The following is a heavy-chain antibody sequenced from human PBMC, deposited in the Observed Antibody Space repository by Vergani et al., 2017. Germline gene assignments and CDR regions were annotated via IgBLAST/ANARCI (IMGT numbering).Heavy chain of an antibody. CDR1: GFSIDNGYY. Sequence: QVQLQESGPGLVKPSETLSLTCAVSGFSIDNGYYCDLIRQPPGKGLEWIGSIYRTGRTHFNPSLKSRVTISVDTSNNHFSLRLNSLTAADTAVYYCARRSGIVYDIFSGTQYFFDFWGQGTLVTVSS. J-gene: IGHJ4*02. D-gene: IGHD3-9*01. CDR3: ARRSGIVYDIFSGTQYFFDF. CDR2: IYRTGRT. V-gene: IGHV4-38-2*01.